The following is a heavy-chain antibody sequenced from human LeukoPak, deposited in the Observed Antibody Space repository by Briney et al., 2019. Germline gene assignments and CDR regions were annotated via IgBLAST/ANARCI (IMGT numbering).Heavy chain of an antibody. CDR3: ASNLGIAVAGAIDY. V-gene: IGHV4-39*01. Sequence: SSEILSLTCTVSGGSISSSSYYWGWIRQPPGKGLEWIGSIYYSGSTYYNPSLKSRVTISVDTSKNQFSLKLSSVTAADTAVYYCASNLGIAVAGAIDYWGQGTLVTVSS. CDR1: GGSISSSSYY. CDR2: IYYSGST. J-gene: IGHJ4*02. D-gene: IGHD6-19*01.